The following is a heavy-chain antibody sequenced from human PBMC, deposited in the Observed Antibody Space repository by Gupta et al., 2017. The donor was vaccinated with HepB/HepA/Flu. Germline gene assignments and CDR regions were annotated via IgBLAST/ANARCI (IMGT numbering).Heavy chain of an antibody. CDR1: GYTFTAFS. V-gene: IGHV1-2*02. J-gene: IGHJ4*02. CDR3: TRNYNGLGL. CDR2: VNPNTGAT. Sequence: VQLVQSGAEVKKPGASVLVSCTSSGYTFTAFSVHWVRQAPGQGLEWMGWVNPNTGATNYAQTFQGRVTMTSDTSISTAYMELSSLKSDDTAIYYCTRNYNGLGLWGQGSLITVSS. D-gene: IGHD3-10*01.